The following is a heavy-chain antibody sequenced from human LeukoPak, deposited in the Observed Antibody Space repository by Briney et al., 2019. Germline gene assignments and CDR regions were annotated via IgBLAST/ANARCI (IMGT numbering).Heavy chain of an antibody. CDR2: IWYDGSNK. CDR3: AKDPAVAGYYFDY. CDR1: GFTFSSYG. V-gene: IGHV3-33*06. D-gene: IGHD6-19*01. J-gene: IGHJ4*02. Sequence: GGSLRLSCAASGFTFSSYGMHWVRQAPGKGLEWVAVIWYDGSNKYYADSVKGRFTISRDNSKNTLYLQMNSLRAEDTAVYYCAKDPAVAGYYFDYWGQGTLVTVSS.